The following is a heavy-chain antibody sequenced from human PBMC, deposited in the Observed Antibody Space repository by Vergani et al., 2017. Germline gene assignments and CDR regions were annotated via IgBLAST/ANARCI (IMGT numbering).Heavy chain of an antibody. CDR1: GGTFSSYA. D-gene: IGHD3-16*01. CDR3: ARRQARGGESDYYYYGMDV. CDR2: IIPIFGTA. Sequence: QVQLVQSGAEVKKPGSSVKVSCKASGGTFSSYAISWVRQAPGQGLEWMGGIIPIFGTANYAQKFQGRVTITADESTSTAYMELSSLRSEDTAVYYFARRQARGGESDYYYYGMDVWGQGTTVTVSS. J-gene: IGHJ6*02. V-gene: IGHV1-69*01.